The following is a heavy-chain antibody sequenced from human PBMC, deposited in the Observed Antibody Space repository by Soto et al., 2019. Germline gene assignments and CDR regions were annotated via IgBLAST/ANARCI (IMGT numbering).Heavy chain of an antibody. CDR2: ISSSSSTI. J-gene: IGHJ5*02. CDR1: GFTFSSYS. Sequence: EVQLVESGGGLVQPGGSLRLSCAASGFTFSSYSMNWVRQAPGKGLEWVSYISSSSSTIYYADSVKGRFTISRDNAKNSLYLQMHSLRDEDTAVYYCARESRFLAWLSLNWFDPWGQGTLVTVSS. D-gene: IGHD3-3*01. CDR3: ARESRFLAWLSLNWFDP. V-gene: IGHV3-48*02.